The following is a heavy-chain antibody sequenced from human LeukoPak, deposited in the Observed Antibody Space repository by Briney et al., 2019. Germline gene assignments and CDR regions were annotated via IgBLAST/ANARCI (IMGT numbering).Heavy chain of an antibody. CDR1: GGTFSSYA. V-gene: IGHV1-69*04. CDR3: ARDQYYYDSSGYYPYFDY. D-gene: IGHD3-22*01. Sequence: GASVKVSCKASGGTFSSYAISWVRQAPGQGLEWMGRIIPILGIANYAQKLQGRVTMTTDTSTSTAYMELRSLRSDDTAVYYCARDQYYYDSSGYYPYFDYWGQGTLVTVSS. CDR2: IIPILGIA. J-gene: IGHJ4*02.